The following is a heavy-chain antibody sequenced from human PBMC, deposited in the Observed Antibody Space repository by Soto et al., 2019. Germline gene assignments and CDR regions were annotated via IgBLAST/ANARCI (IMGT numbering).Heavy chain of an antibody. CDR2: MNPNSGNT. CDR1: GYTFTSYD. Sequence: ASVKVSCKASGYTFTSYDINWVRQATGQGLEWMGWMNPNSGNTGYAQKFQGRVTMTRNTSISTAYMELSSLRSEDTAVYYCVWFGELVTTGEAFDIWGQGTMVTVSS. D-gene: IGHD3-10*01. CDR3: VWFGELVTTGEAFDI. V-gene: IGHV1-8*01. J-gene: IGHJ3*02.